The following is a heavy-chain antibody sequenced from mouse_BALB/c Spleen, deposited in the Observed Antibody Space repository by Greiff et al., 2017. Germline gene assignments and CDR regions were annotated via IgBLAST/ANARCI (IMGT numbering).Heavy chain of an antibody. D-gene: IGHD2-3*01. V-gene: IGHV14-3*02. J-gene: IGHJ4*01. Sequence: VHVKQSGAELVKPGASVKLSCTASGFNIKDTYMHWVKQRPEQGLEWIGRIDPANGNTKYDPKFQGKATITADTSSNTAYLQLSSLTSEDTAVYYCAHDGYYAMDYWGQGTSVTVSS. CDR1: GFNIKDTY. CDR2: IDPANGNT. CDR3: AHDGYYAMDY.